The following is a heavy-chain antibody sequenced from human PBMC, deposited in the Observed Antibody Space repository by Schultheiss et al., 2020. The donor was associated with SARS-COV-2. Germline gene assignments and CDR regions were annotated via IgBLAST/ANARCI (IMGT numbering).Heavy chain of an antibody. D-gene: IGHD6-19*01. CDR3: ARARSGSGGDY. Sequence: GGSLRLSCAASGFTFSSYSMNWVRQAPGKGLVWVSSISSSSSYIYYADSVKGRFTISRDNANNSLYLQMKSLRAEDTAMYYCARARSGSGGDYWGQGTLVTVPS. J-gene: IGHJ4*02. V-gene: IGHV3-21*04. CDR2: ISSSSSYI. CDR1: GFTFSSYS.